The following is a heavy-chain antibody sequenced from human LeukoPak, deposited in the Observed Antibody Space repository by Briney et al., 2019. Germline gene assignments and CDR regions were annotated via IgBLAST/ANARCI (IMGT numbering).Heavy chain of an antibody. Sequence: GGSLRLSCADSGFTFNAYPMNWVRQAPGKGLEWISYITHNGDSIYYADSVKGRFTISRDNAKNSLYLQMNSLRAEDTAIYYCVKDHDWALDFWGQGTLVTVSS. D-gene: IGHD3-9*01. V-gene: IGHV3-48*01. CDR2: ITHNGDSI. J-gene: IGHJ4*02. CDR3: VKDHDWALDF. CDR1: GFTFNAYP.